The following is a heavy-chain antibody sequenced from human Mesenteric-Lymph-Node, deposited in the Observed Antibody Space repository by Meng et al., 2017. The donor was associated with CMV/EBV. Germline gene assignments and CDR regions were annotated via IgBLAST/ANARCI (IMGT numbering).Heavy chain of an antibody. Sequence: ETLSLTCAASGFTFSSYSMNWVRQAPGKGLEWVSYISSSSSTIYYADSVKGRFTISRDNAKNSLYLQMNSLRAEDTAVYYCARAPYSSGPYLDYWGQGTLVTVSS. CDR1: GFTFSSYS. J-gene: IGHJ4*02. V-gene: IGHV3-48*04. CDR3: ARAPYSSGPYLDY. CDR2: ISSSSSTI. D-gene: IGHD6-19*01.